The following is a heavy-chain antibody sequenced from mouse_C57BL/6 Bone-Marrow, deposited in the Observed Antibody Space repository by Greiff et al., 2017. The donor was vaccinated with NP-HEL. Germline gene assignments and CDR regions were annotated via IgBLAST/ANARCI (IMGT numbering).Heavy chain of an antibody. D-gene: IGHD2-4*01. CDR2: ISYSGST. CDR1: GYSITSGYD. V-gene: IGHV3-1*01. Sequence: EVQLQESGPGMVKPSQSLSLTCTVTGYSITSGYDWHWIRHFPGNKLEWMGYISYSGSTNYNPSLKSRISITHDTSKNHFFLKLNSVTTEDTATYYCAREGLDYAMDYWGQGTSVTVSS. J-gene: IGHJ4*01. CDR3: AREGLDYAMDY.